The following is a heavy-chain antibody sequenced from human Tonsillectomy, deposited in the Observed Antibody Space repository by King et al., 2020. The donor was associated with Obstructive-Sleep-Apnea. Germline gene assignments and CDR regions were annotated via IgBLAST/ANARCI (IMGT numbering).Heavy chain of an antibody. Sequence: VQLVESGGRVVQPGGSLRLSCAASGFTFSTYCMHWVRQAPGKGLEWVAFIRFDGSNQYYAYSVMGLFTISRDNSRKPLYLQMNSLRTEDTAVYYCAKVRDIVVVVAATNFDYWGQGTLVTVSS. J-gene: IGHJ4*02. CDR1: GFTFSTYC. V-gene: IGHV3-30*02. D-gene: IGHD2-15*01. CDR2: IRFDGSNQ. CDR3: AKVRDIVVVVAATNFDY.